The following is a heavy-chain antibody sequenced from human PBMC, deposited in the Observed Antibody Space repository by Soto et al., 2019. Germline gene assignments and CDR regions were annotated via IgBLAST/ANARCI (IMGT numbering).Heavy chain of an antibody. Sequence: QVQLVESGGGVVQPGRSLRLSCAASGFTFSSYGMHWVRQAPGKGLEWMAVIWYDGSNKYYADSVKGRFTISRDNSKNTLYLQMNCLRAEDTAVYYCARGWYSSGLYYYGMDVWGQGTTVTVSS. CDR3: ARGWYSSGLYYYGMDV. CDR2: IWYDGSNK. CDR1: GFTFSSYG. V-gene: IGHV3-33*01. J-gene: IGHJ6*02. D-gene: IGHD6-19*01.